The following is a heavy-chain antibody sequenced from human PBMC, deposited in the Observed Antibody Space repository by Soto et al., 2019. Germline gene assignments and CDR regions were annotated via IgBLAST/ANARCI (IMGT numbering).Heavy chain of an antibody. CDR1: GGSFSGYY. CDR3: ARGPINNYDFWSGYLIPNNWFDP. CDR2: INHSGST. V-gene: IGHV4-34*01. J-gene: IGHJ5*02. Sequence: PSETLSLTCAVYGGSFSGYYWSWIRQPPGKGLGWIGEINHSGSTNYNPSLKSRVTISVDTSKNQFSLKLSSVTAADTAVYYCARGPINNYDFWSGYLIPNNWFDPWGQGTLVTVSS. D-gene: IGHD3-3*01.